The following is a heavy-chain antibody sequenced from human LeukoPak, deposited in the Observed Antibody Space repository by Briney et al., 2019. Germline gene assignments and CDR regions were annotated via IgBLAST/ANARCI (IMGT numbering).Heavy chain of an antibody. CDR3: ATSRYYDFWSGYSIDY. CDR1: GYTFTVYY. D-gene: IGHD3-3*01. CDR2: INPNSGGT. Sequence: GASVKVSCKASGYTFTVYYRHWVRQAPGQGLEWMGWINPNSGGTNYAQKFQGRVTMTRDTSISTAYMELSRLRSDDTAVYYCATSRYYDFWSGYSIDYWGQGTLVTVSS. J-gene: IGHJ4*02. V-gene: IGHV1-2*02.